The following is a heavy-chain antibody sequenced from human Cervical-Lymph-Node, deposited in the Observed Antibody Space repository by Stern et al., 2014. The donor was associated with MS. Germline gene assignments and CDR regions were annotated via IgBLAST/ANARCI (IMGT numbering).Heavy chain of an antibody. Sequence: QVQLVQSGGEVKKPGASVKVSCKASGYNTTSYGFTWVRQAPGQGLEWMGWISAYNGNTNYAQKFQGRVTMTTDTSTSTASMEVRSLRSDDTAVYYCATFISAAGTFNHGGQGTLVTVSS. CDR2: ISAYNGNT. CDR1: GYNTTSYG. D-gene: IGHD6-13*01. J-gene: IGHJ4*02. CDR3: ATFISAAGTFNH. V-gene: IGHV1-18*01.